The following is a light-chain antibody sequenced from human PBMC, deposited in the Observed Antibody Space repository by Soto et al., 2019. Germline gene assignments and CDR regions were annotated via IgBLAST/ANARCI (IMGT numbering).Light chain of an antibody. J-gene: IGKJ1*01. Sequence: RVNHSPDTLWFSLDDIGTITFRFSQTISSWLAWYQQKPGKAPKLLIYDASSLESGVQSRFSGSGSGTEFTLTISSLQPDDFATYYCQQYNRYYPKRFAQGCKVAIK. CDR1: QTISSW. CDR3: QQYNRYYPKR. CDR2: DAS. V-gene: IGKV1-5*01.